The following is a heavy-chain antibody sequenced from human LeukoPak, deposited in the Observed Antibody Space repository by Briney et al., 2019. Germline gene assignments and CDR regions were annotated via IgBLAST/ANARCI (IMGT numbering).Heavy chain of an antibody. D-gene: IGHD2-21*01. CDR1: APSISSSS. CDR2: IYYTGSN. Sequence: ASQTLSPASPVDAPSISSSSWRCIRQPPGNGLESNLYIYYTGSNNYNPSLERRVSISLDTSKNHFFLRLSSWTAADTAVYYCARSAYGEVHYYYFDFWGQGTLVTVSS. V-gene: IGHV4-59*01. CDR3: ARSAYGEVHYYYFDF. J-gene: IGHJ4*02.